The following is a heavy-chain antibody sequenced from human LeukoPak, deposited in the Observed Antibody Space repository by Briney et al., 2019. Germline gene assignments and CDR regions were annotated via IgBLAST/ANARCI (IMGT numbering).Heavy chain of an antibody. CDR2: IYHNGIT. J-gene: IGHJ4*02. V-gene: IGHV4-59*01. CDR1: GDSISSFY. Sequence: SETLSLTCTVSGDSISSFYWSWIRQPPGKGLEWIGYIYHNGITNYNPFLKSRVTISIDTSKTQFSLNVSSVTAADTAVYYCARMSRFSWTPYYFDYWSQGTLVIVSS. CDR3: ARMSRFSWTPYYFDY. D-gene: IGHD3/OR15-3a*01.